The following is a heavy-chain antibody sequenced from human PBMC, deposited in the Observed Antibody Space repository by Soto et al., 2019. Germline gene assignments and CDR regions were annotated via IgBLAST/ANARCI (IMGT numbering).Heavy chain of an antibody. CDR1: GYTFTSYG. Sequence: GASVKVSCKASGYTFTSYGISWVRQAPGQGLEWMGRIIPILGIANYAQKFQGRVTITADKSTSTAYMELSGLRSEDTAVYYCARGAIECSGGSCYPIPPLYYYYGMDVWGQGTTVTVSS. CDR3: ARGAIECSGGSCYPIPPLYYYYGMDV. D-gene: IGHD2-15*01. V-gene: IGHV1-69*04. CDR2: IIPILGIA. J-gene: IGHJ6*02.